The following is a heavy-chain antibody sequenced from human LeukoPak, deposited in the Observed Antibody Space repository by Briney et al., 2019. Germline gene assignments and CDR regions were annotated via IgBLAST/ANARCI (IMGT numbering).Heavy chain of an antibody. Sequence: PSETLSLTCTVSGGSITFGSYYWTWIRQPAGKGLEWIGRIYTSGRTFYNPSLKSRVTISMDTSMNQFSLRLNSVTAADTAVYYCARDGDSGWLDYWGQGTLVTVSS. V-gene: IGHV4-61*02. CDR3: ARDGDSGWLDY. CDR2: IYTSGRT. D-gene: IGHD6-19*01. J-gene: IGHJ4*02. CDR1: GGSITFGSYY.